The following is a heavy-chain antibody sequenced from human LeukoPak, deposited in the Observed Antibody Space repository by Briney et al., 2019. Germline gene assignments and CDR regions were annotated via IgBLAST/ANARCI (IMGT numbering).Heavy chain of an antibody. J-gene: IGHJ4*02. CDR2: INGDGSNS. D-gene: IGHD4-11*01. V-gene: IGHV3-43*02. Sequence: PGGSLRLSCAASGFTFDDYAMHWVRQAPGKGLKWLSFINGDGSNSYYADSVKGRFTISRDNSKNSLYLQMSSLSTADTAFYYCAKDREDSNSFFDYWGQGTLVTVSS. CDR3: AKDREDSNSFFDY. CDR1: GFTFDDYA.